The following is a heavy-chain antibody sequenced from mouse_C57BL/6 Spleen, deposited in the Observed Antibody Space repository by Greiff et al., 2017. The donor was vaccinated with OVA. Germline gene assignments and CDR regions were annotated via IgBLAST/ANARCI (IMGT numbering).Heavy chain of an antibody. D-gene: IGHD2-1*01. CDR1: GYAFTNYL. J-gene: IGHJ2*01. CDR3: ARREDGNYFYY. Sequence: VQLQQSGAELVRPGTSVKVSCKASGYAFTNYLIEWVKQRPGQGLEWIGVINTGSGGPNYNEKFKGKATLTADKSSSTAYMQLSSLTSEDSAVDFCARREDGNYFYYWGQGTTLTVSS. CDR2: INTGSGGP. V-gene: IGHV1-54*01.